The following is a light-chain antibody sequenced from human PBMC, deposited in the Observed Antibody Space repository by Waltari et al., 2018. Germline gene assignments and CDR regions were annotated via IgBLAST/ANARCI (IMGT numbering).Light chain of an antibody. CDR3: ISYSDTNTWV. J-gene: IGLJ3*02. V-gene: IGLV2-14*03. Sequence: QSALTQPASVSGSPGQSITISCTGTNSDVAIYNYVSWYQQPPGKAPPLMIYDVSKWPSGVSNRFSGSKSGNTASLTISGLQPDDEADYYCISYSDTNTWVFGGGTKVTVL. CDR1: NSDVAIYNY. CDR2: DVS.